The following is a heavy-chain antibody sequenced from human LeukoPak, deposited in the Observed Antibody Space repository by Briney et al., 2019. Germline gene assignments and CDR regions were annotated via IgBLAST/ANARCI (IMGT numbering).Heavy chain of an antibody. CDR2: ISYDGSNK. CDR3: AKLLSSSWSTVSVDY. Sequence: PGRSLRLFCAASGFTFSSYGMHWVRQAPGKGLEWVALISYDGSNKYYADSVKGRFTISRDNSKNTLYLQMNSLRADDTAVYHCAKLLSSSWSTVSVDYWGQGTLVTVSS. J-gene: IGHJ4*02. CDR1: GFTFSSYG. D-gene: IGHD6-13*01. V-gene: IGHV3-30*18.